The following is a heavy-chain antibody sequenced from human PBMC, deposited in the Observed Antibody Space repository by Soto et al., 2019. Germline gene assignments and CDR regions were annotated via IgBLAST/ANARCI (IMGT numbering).Heavy chain of an antibody. D-gene: IGHD5-12*01. Sequence: QVHLVQSGAEVKKPGASVKVSCKVSGHTLTEFSMHWVRQAPGKGLEWMGGFDPEDGEIMYAQKFQGRVTMTEDTSTDSAYMELSSLRSEDTAVYYCAAGGTRWLRSPFDYGGQGTLVTVSS. CDR3: AAGGTRWLRSPFDY. CDR2: FDPEDGEI. V-gene: IGHV1-24*01. CDR1: GHTLTEFS. J-gene: IGHJ4*02.